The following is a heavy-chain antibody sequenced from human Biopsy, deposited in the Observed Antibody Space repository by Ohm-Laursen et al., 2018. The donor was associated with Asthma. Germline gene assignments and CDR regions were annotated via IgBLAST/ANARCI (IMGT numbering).Heavy chain of an antibody. CDR3: VKEFGGTYPALGNLWGP. CDR2: ISDRGQTT. Sequence: SLRLSCAAAGSGFSDYAMSWARQSPGRGLEWVSSISDRGQTTDYADSVRGRFTMSRDNPKNTLFLQMNSLKAEDTAVYYCVKEFGGTYPALGNLWGPWGQGTQVTVSS. V-gene: IGHV3-23*01. J-gene: IGHJ5*02. CDR1: GSGFSDYA. D-gene: IGHD3-16*02.